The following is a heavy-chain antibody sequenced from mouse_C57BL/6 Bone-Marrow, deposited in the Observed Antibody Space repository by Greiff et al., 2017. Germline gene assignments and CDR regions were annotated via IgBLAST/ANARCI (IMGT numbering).Heavy chain of an antibody. D-gene: IGHD2-4*01. V-gene: IGHV1-61*01. CDR2: IYPSDSET. CDR3: ARVGLRLAY. J-gene: IGHJ3*01. Sequence: QVQLQQPGAELVRPGSSVKLSCKASGYTFTSYWMDWVKQRPGQGLEWIGNIYPSDSETYYNQKFKDKATLTVDKSSSTAYMQLSSLTSVDSAVYYCARVGLRLAYWGQGALVTVSA. CDR1: GYTFTSYW.